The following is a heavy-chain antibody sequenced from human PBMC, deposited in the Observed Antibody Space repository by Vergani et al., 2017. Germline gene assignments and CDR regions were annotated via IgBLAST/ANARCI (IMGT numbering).Heavy chain of an antibody. V-gene: IGHV3-21*01. CDR2: ISSSSSYI. CDR1: GFTFSSYS. Sequence: EVQLLESGGDLVQPGGSLRLSCAASGFTFSSYSMNWVRQAPGKGLEWVSSISSSSSYIYYADSVKGRFTISRDNAKNSLYLQMNSLRAEDTAVYYCATALGGSGAEDVWGQGTTVTVSS. CDR3: ATALGGSGAEDV. J-gene: IGHJ6*02. D-gene: IGHD3-10*01.